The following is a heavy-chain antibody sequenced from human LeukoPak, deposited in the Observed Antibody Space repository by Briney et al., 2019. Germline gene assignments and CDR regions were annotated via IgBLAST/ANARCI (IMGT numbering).Heavy chain of an antibody. CDR3: ARDRGGSCSSTSCYFDAFDI. D-gene: IGHD2-2*01. Sequence: GGSLRLSCAASGFTFSSFAMHWVRQAPGKGLEWVSSISSSSSYIYYADSVKGRFTISRDNARNSLYLQMNSLRAEDTAVYYCARDRGGSCSSTSCYFDAFDIWGQGTMVTVSS. CDR2: ISSSSSYI. J-gene: IGHJ3*02. V-gene: IGHV3-21*01. CDR1: GFTFSSFA.